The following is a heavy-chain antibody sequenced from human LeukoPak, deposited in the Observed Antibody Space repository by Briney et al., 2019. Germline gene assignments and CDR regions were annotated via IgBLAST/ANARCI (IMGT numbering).Heavy chain of an antibody. CDR1: GGSISSGGYY. V-gene: IGHV4-61*08. D-gene: IGHD1-26*01. Sequence: SETLSLTCTVSGGSISSGGYYWSWIRQHPGKGLEWIGYIYYSGSTNYNPSLKSRATISVDTSKNQFSLKLSSVTAADTAVYYCARHGVYSGSYPSLSGAFDIWGQGTMVTVSS. J-gene: IGHJ3*02. CDR3: ARHGVYSGSYPSLSGAFDI. CDR2: IYYSGST.